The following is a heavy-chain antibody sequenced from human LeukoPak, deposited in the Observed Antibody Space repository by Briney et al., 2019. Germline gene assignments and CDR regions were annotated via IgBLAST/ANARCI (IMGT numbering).Heavy chain of an antibody. V-gene: IGHV3-7*01. CDR3: ARDPETERGRDGLDC. CDR2: VKEDGSEK. CDR1: GFTFSNYW. J-gene: IGHJ4*02. Sequence: GGSLRLSCAASGFTFSNYWMSWVRQAPGKGLEWVANVKEDGSEKYYMDSVKGRFIISRDNAKNSLYLQMNSLTVEDTAVYLCARDPETERGRDGLDCWGQGTLVTVSS. D-gene: IGHD1-14*01.